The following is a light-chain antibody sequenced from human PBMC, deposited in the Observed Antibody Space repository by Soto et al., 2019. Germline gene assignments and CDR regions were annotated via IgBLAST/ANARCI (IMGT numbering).Light chain of an antibody. CDR1: QSVSSN. Sequence: EIVMTQSPATLSVSPGERATLSCRASQSVSSNLAWYQQKPGQAPRLLIYVASTRATGIPARFSGSGSGTEFTLHISSLQSEDFAVYYCQQYNNLPPLTFGGGTKVEIK. V-gene: IGKV3-15*01. CDR3: QQYNNLPPLT. J-gene: IGKJ4*01. CDR2: VAS.